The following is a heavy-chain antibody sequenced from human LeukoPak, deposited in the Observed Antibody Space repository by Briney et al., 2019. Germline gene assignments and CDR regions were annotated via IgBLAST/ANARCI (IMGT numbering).Heavy chain of an antibody. J-gene: IGHJ3*02. V-gene: IGHV3-23*01. Sequence: GGSLRLSCAASGFIFRSYAMSWVRQAPGKGLEWVSGISSSGGRTFYADSVKGRFTISRDNSKNTLYLQMNSLRAEDTAVYYCAKVGLVVPAAIGLFDAFDIWGQGTMVTVSS. CDR2: ISSSGGRT. CDR3: AKVGLVVPAAIGLFDAFDI. CDR1: GFIFRSYA. D-gene: IGHD2-2*02.